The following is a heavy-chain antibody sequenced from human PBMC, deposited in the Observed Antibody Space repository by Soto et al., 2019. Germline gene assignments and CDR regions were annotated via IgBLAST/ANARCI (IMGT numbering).Heavy chain of an antibody. CDR3: ARGLSSDFWPVDY. CDR1: GFSFSSYW. J-gene: IGHJ4*02. Sequence: GVSVEVSSEASGFSFSSYWIGWVRQAPGQGLEWMGWISAYNGNTNYAQKLQGRVTMTTDTSTSTAYMELRSLRSDDTAVYYCARGLSSDFWPVDYWGQGTLVTVSS. D-gene: IGHD3-3*01. V-gene: IGHV1-18*01. CDR2: ISAYNGNT.